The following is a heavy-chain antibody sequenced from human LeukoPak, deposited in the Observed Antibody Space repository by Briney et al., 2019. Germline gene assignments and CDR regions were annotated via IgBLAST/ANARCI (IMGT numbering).Heavy chain of an antibody. CDR1: GFSFSTYA. J-gene: IGHJ4*02. CDR3: ATFTDSATRRSFDR. V-gene: IGHV3-23*01. D-gene: IGHD3-3*01. CDR2: ISHTGVVT. Sequence: TGGSLRLSCAGSGFSFSTYAMSWVRQAPGKGLEWVSGISHTGVVTYYADSEKGRFTISRDNSENTLYLEMNSLSAEDTATYFCATFTDSATRRSFDRWGQGTLVTVSS.